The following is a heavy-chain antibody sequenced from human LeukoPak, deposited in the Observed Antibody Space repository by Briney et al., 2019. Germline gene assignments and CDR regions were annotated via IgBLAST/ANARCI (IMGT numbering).Heavy chain of an antibody. J-gene: IGHJ4*02. Sequence: SGGSLRLSCAGSGLTFSEYWMHWVRQDAGKGLVWVAGISKDGGSTEYADFVKGRCTITRDNAKNTLYLQMNSLTVDDTAVYYCTSGIGTYDYWGLGAQVTVSS. CDR2: ISKDGGST. V-gene: IGHV3-74*03. CDR1: GLTFSEYW. CDR3: TSGIGTYDY. D-gene: IGHD1-14*01.